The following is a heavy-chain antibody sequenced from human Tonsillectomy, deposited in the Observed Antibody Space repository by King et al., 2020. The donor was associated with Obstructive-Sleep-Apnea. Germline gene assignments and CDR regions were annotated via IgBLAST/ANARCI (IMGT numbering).Heavy chain of an antibody. J-gene: IGHJ2*01. D-gene: IGHD2-21*02. Sequence: QLVQSGGGVVQPGTSLRLSCAASGFTFSNYALHWVRQAPGKGLEWVAGISKDGTNKEYTDSVKGRFSISRDNLKKTLYLQMNSLRDEDTALYYCARVRVAQGDLPLWGRGTLVTVSS. V-gene: IGHV3-30*04. CDR2: ISKDGTNK. CDR1: GFTFSNYA. CDR3: ARVRVAQGDLPL.